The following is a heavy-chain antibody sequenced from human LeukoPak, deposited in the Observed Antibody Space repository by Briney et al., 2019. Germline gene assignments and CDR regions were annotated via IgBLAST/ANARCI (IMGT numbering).Heavy chain of an antibody. CDR1: GFTLSSFD. D-gene: IGHD1-26*01. V-gene: IGHV3-48*04. CDR3: ARGGSYLFDY. J-gene: IGHJ4*02. CDR2: ITRTSSTI. Sequence: GGSLRLSCAASGFTLSSFDMNWVGQAPGKGLEWISYITRTSSTIYYADSVKGRFTISRDNAKNSLYLQMNSLRAEDTAVYYCARGGSYLFDYWGQGTLVTVSS.